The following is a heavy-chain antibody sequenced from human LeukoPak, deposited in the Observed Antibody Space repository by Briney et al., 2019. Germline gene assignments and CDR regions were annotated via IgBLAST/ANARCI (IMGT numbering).Heavy chain of an antibody. CDR2: ISSSGSTI. CDR1: GFTFSSYE. D-gene: IGHD3-16*02. CDR3: ARALGYDYVWGSYRSGDY. Sequence: PGGSLRLSCAASGFTFSSYEMNWVRQAPGKGLEWVSYISSSGSTIYYADSVKGRFTISRDNAKNSLYLQMNSLRAEDTAVYYCARALGYDYVWGSYRSGDYWGQGTLATVSS. J-gene: IGHJ4*02. V-gene: IGHV3-48*03.